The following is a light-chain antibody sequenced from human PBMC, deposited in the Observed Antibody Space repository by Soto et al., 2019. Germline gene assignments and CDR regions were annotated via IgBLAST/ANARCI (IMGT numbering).Light chain of an antibody. CDR3: SSYTSISTYV. V-gene: IGLV2-14*03. Sequence: QPASVSGSPGQSITISCTGTSSDVGGYDFVSWYQHHPGKAPRLMIYDVVHRPSGVSDPFSASKSGNTASLTISGLLAEDEADYYCSSYTSISTYVFGTGTKLTVL. J-gene: IGLJ1*01. CDR1: SSDVGGYDF. CDR2: DVV.